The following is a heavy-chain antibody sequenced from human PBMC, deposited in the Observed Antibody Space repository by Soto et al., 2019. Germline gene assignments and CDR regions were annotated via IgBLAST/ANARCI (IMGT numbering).Heavy chain of an antibody. CDR2: ISAYNGNT. J-gene: IGHJ4*02. D-gene: IGHD2-15*01. Sequence: ASVKVSCKASGYTFTSYGISWVRQAPGQGLEWMGWISAYNGNTNYAQKLQGRVTMTTDTSTSTAYMELRSLRSDDTAVYYCARVSLVVAATRYFDYWGQGTLVTVSS. V-gene: IGHV1-18*01. CDR1: GYTFTSYG. CDR3: ARVSLVVAATRYFDY.